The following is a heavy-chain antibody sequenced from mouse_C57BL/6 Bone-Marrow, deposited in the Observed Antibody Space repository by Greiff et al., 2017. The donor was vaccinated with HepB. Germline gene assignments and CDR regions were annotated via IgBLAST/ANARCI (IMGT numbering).Heavy chain of an antibody. J-gene: IGHJ4*01. V-gene: IGHV1-81*01. CDR1: GYTFTSYG. Sequence: VKVVESGAELARPGASVKLSCKASGYTFTSYGISWVKQRTGQGLEWIGEIYPRSGNTYYNEKFKGKATLTADKSSSTAYMELRSLTSEDSAVYFYARGGLICYDYDGGMDYWGQGTSVTVSA. CDR3: ARGGLICYDYDGGMDY. D-gene: IGHD2-4*01. CDR2: IYPRSGNT.